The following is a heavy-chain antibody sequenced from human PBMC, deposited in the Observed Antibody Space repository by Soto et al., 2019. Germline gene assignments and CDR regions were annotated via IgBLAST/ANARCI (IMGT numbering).Heavy chain of an antibody. D-gene: IGHD5-12*01. CDR2: ISYDGSNK. V-gene: IGHV3-30*18. CDR3: AKETPGPLRGARGYYYGMDV. J-gene: IGHJ6*02. Sequence: PGGSLRLSCAASGFTFSSYGMHWVRQAPGKGPEWVAVISYDGSNKYYADSVKGRFTISRDNSKNTLYLQMNSLRAEDTAVYYCAKETPGPLRGARGYYYGMDVWGQGTTVTVSS. CDR1: GFTFSSYG.